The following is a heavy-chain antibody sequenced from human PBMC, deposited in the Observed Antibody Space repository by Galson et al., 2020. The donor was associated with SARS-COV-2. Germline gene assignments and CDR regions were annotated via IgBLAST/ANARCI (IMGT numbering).Heavy chain of an antibody. D-gene: IGHD3-3*01. J-gene: IGHJ4*02. CDR3: ARRGDTVAWFY. CDR2: VLYTEST. V-gene: IGHV4-39*01. Sequence: SETLSLTCNVSGGSISTRGYYWGWIRPPPGPGLEWLASVLYTESTSYNPSIKRRVTTSVDTSKNKFSLKVTSVTAADTAVYFCARRGDTVAWFYWGQGALGTVSS. CDR1: GGSISTRGYY.